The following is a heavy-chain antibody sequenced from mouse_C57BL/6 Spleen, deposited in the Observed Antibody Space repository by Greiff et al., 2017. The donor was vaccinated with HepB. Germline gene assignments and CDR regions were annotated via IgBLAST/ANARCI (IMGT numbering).Heavy chain of an antibody. CDR2: ISSGSSTI. D-gene: IGHD2-4*01. V-gene: IGHV5-17*01. CDR1: GFTFSDYG. Sequence: EVKLVESGGGLVKPGGSLKLSCAASGFTFSDYGMHWVRQAPEKGLEWVAYISSGSSTIYYADTVKGRFTISRDNAKNTLFLQMTSLRSEDTAMYYCARDDDYGRRGYYYAMDYWGQGTSVTVSS. J-gene: IGHJ4*01. CDR3: ARDDDYGRRGYYYAMDY.